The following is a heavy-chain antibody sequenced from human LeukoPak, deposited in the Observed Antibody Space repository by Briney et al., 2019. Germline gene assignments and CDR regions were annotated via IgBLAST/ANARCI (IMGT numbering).Heavy chain of an antibody. J-gene: IGHJ4*02. CDR1: GYSISSGYY. V-gene: IGHV4-38-2*02. Sequence: SETLSLTCTVSGYSISSGYYWGWLRQPPGKGLEWIGSINHSGSTYYNPTLKSRVTISVDTSKNQFSLKLSSVTAADTAVYYCARVSTETTFIDYWGQGTLVTVSS. D-gene: IGHD1-1*01. CDR2: INHSGST. CDR3: ARVSTETTFIDY.